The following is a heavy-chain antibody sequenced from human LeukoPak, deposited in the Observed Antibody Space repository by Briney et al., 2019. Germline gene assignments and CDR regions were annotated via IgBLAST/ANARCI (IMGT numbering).Heavy chain of an antibody. D-gene: IGHD1-20*01. V-gene: IGHV1-18*01. J-gene: IGHJ6*02. CDR1: GYTFTSYG. CDR3: ARDVRITGTTNYYYYGVDV. Sequence: ASVKVSCKASGYTFTSYGISWVRQAPGQGLEWMGWISAYNGNTNYAQKLQGRVTMTTDTSTSTAYMELRSLRSDDTAVYYCARDVRITGTTNYYYYGVDVWGQGTTVTVSS. CDR2: ISAYNGNT.